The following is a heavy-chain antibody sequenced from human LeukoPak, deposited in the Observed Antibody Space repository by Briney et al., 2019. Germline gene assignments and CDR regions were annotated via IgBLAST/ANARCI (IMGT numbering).Heavy chain of an antibody. Sequence: ALLRLSCAASGFTISIAWMSWLRQAPGKGLEWVGRINSRGDGETSDYAAAVKDRFIISRDYSKNTLYLQMNSLRTEDTAIYYCAAVGEWFSNAFNTWGQGTLVTVSA. V-gene: IGHV3-15*01. D-gene: IGHD3-3*01. J-gene: IGHJ3*02. CDR1: GFTISIAW. CDR2: INSRGDGETS. CDR3: AAVGEWFSNAFNT.